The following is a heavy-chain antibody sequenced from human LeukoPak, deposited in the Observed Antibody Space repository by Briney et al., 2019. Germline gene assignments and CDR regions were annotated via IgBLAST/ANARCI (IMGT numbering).Heavy chain of an antibody. D-gene: IGHD3-3*01. J-gene: IGHJ3*02. CDR3: ARAPPYYDFWSGYYKGAFDI. CDR2: INPRGGST. Sequence: ASVKVSCKASGYTFTSYYMHWVRQAPGQGLEWMGIINPRGGSTSYAQKFQGRVTMTRDTSTSTVYMELSSLRSEDTAVYYCARAPPYYDFWSGYYKGAFDIGGQGTMVTVSS. CDR1: GYTFTSYY. V-gene: IGHV1-46*01.